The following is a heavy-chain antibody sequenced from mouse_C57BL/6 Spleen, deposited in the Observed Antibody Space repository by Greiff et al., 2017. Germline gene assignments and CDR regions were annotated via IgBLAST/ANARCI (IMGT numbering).Heavy chain of an antibody. J-gene: IGHJ2*01. V-gene: IGHV6-6*01. CDR2: IRNKANTHAT. D-gene: IGHD4-1*01. CDR1: GFTFRDAW. CDR3: TGTGTEGFDY. Sequence: EVMLVESGGGLVQPGGSMTLSCAASGFTFRDAWLDWVRQSPEKGLEWVADIRNKANTHATYYAESVKGRFTIARDDSKSSVYLQMNSLRAEDTGIYYCTGTGTEGFDYGGQGTTLTVSS.